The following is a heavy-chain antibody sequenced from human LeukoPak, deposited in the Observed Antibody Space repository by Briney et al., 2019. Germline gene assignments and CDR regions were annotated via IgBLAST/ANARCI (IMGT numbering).Heavy chain of an antibody. D-gene: IGHD2-21*01. CDR3: ARDSGDGESVY. CDR1: GGTFSSYA. V-gene: IGHV1-69*04. CDR2: IIPILGIA. Sequence: SVKVSCKASGGTFSSYAISWVRQAPGQGLEWMGRIIPILGIANYAQKFQGRVTITADKSTSTAYMELSSLRSEDTAVYYCARDSGDGESVYWGQGALVTVSS. J-gene: IGHJ4*02.